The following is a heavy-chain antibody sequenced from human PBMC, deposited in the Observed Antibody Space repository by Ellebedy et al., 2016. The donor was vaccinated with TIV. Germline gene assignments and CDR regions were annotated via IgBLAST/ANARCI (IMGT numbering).Heavy chain of an antibody. CDR2: IKEDGNEK. Sequence: GESLKISCAASGFTFNNYWMTWVRQAPGKGLECVANIKEDGNEKNYSDSVKGRFSISRDNAKNSLYLQMNTLRAEDTAVYYCAKDLWFRDLSPLSPWGQGTLVTVSS. CDR1: GFTFNNYW. V-gene: IGHV3-7*03. J-gene: IGHJ4*02. D-gene: IGHD3-10*01. CDR3: AKDLWFRDLSPLSP.